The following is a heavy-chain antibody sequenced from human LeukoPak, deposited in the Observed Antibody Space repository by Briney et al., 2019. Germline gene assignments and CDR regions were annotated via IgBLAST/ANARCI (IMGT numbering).Heavy chain of an antibody. CDR1: GFTFSSYW. J-gene: IGHJ4*02. CDR3: ARGGSSWYLPPYYFDY. Sequence: GGSLRLSCAASGFTFSSYWMSWVRQAPGKGLEWVANIKQDGSEKYYVDSVKGRFTISRDNAKNSLYLQMNSLRAEDTVVYYCARGGSSWYLPPYYFDYWGQGTLVTVSS. D-gene: IGHD6-13*01. V-gene: IGHV3-7*01. CDR2: IKQDGSEK.